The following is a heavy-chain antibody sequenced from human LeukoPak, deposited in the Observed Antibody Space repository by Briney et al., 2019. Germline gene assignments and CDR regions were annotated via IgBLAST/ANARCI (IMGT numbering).Heavy chain of an antibody. J-gene: IGHJ5*02. V-gene: IGHV3-48*04. CDR3: ARGGLEWLFPNWFDP. CDR1: GFTFSTYS. CDR2: INSSNSTI. D-gene: IGHD3-3*01. Sequence: PGRSLRLSCAASGFTFSTYSMNWVRQAPGKGLEWVSYINSSNSTIFYADSVKGRFSISRENAKNSLYLQMNSLRAEDTAVYYCARGGLEWLFPNWFDPWGQGTLVTVSS.